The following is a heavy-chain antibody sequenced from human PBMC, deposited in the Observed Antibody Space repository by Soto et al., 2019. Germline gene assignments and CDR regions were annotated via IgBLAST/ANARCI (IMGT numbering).Heavy chain of an antibody. CDR1: GFTFSNAW. CDR2: IKSKTDGGTT. J-gene: IGHJ4*02. CDR3: TTGLMDIVVVPAAIFYFDY. V-gene: IGHV3-15*01. Sequence: GGSLRLSCAASGFTFSNAWMSWVRQAPGKGLEWVGRIKSKTDGGTTDYAAPVKGRFTISRDDSKNTLYLQMNSLKTEDTAVYYCTTGLMDIVVVPAAIFYFDYWGQGTLVTVSS. D-gene: IGHD2-2*03.